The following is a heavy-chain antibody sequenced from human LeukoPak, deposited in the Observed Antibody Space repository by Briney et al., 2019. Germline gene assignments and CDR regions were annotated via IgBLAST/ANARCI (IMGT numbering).Heavy chain of an antibody. J-gene: IGHJ3*02. D-gene: IGHD3-10*01. CDR2: INPSGGST. V-gene: IGHV1-46*01. CDR3: ARAFMGNDAFDI. CDR1: GYTFTSYY. Sequence: VASVKASCKASGYTFTSYYMHWVRQAPGQGLEWMGIINPSGGSTSYAQKFQGRVTMTRDTSTSTVYMELSSLRSEDTAVYYCARAFMGNDAFDIWGQGTMVTVSS.